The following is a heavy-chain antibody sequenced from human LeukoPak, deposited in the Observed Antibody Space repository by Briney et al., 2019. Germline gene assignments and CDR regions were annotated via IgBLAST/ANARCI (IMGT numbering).Heavy chain of an antibody. CDR3: ARAPYDSSGYI. CDR1: GGSITDYY. D-gene: IGHD3-22*01. CDR2: DYYSGSS. J-gene: IGHJ3*02. Sequence: SETLSLTCTVSGGSITDYYWGWIRQPPGKGLEWIGYDYYSGSSNYNPSLKSRVTISVDTSKNQFSLKLSSVTAADTAVYYCARAPYDSSGYIWGQGTMVTVSS. V-gene: IGHV4-59*12.